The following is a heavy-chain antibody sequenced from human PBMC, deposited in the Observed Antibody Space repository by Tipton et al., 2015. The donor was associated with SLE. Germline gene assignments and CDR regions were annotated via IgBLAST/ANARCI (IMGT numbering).Heavy chain of an antibody. CDR2: IKEDGSEK. J-gene: IGHJ5*02. CDR3: ARLIVVVPAATSGWFDP. V-gene: IGHV3-7*01. Sequence: GSLRLSCAASGFTFSSYAMSWVRQAPGKGLEWVANIKEDGSEKYYVDSVKGRFTISRDNAKNSLSLQMNSLRVEDTAVYYCARLIVVVPAATSGWFDPWGQGTLVTVSS. D-gene: IGHD2-2*01. CDR1: GFTFSSYA.